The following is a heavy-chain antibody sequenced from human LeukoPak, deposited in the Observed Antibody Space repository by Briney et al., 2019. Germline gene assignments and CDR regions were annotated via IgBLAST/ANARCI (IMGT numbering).Heavy chain of an antibody. J-gene: IGHJ4*02. Sequence: PSETLSLTCAVSGGSISSSNWWSWVRQPPGKGLEWIGEIYHSGGTNYNPSLKSRVTISVDTSKNQFSLKLSSVTAADTAVYYCARGSSSGWSYFDYWGQGTLVTVSS. CDR3: ARGSSSGWSYFDY. V-gene: IGHV4-4*02. D-gene: IGHD6-19*01. CDR2: IYHSGGT. CDR1: GGSISSSNW.